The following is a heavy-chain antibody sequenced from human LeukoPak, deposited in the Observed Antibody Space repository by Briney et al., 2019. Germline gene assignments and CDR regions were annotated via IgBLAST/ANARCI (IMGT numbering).Heavy chain of an antibody. D-gene: IGHD3-22*01. Sequence: SETLSLTCTVSGGSISSYYWSWIRQPPGKGLEWIGNIYYSGSTNYNPSLKSRVTISVDTSKNQFSLKLSSVTAADTAVYYCTRGSIAYYYMDAWGKGTTVTISS. CDR2: IYYSGST. V-gene: IGHV4-59*01. CDR3: TRGSIAYYYMDA. J-gene: IGHJ6*03. CDR1: GGSISSYY.